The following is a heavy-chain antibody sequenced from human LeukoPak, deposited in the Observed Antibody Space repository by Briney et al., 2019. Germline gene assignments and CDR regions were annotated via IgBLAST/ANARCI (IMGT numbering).Heavy chain of an antibody. J-gene: IGHJ6*03. CDR1: GFTFNTFW. CDR3: ARQLRDDILLEYYYYYYYMDV. CDR2: IKQDGSEK. D-gene: IGHD3-9*01. V-gene: IGHV3-7*03. Sequence: GGSLRLSCEASGFTFNTFWMSWVRQAPGKGLEWVANIKQDGSEKNYVDSVKGRFTISRDNAKNSLYLQMNSLRAEDTAVYYCARQLRDDILLEYYYYYYYMDVWGKGATVTISS.